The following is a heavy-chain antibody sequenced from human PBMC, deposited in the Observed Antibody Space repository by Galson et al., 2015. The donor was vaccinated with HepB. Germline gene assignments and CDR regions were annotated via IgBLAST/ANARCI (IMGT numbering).Heavy chain of an antibody. CDR1: GGTFSSYA. CDR2: IIPIFGTA. J-gene: IGHJ6*02. Sequence: SVKVSCKASGGTFSSYAISWVRQAPGQGLEWMGGIIPIFGTANYAQKFQGRVTITADKSTSTAYMELSSLRSEDTAVYYCASALIYGSGSYSGYYYGMDVWGQGTTVTVSS. D-gene: IGHD3-10*01. CDR3: ASALIYGSGSYSGYYYGMDV. V-gene: IGHV1-69*06.